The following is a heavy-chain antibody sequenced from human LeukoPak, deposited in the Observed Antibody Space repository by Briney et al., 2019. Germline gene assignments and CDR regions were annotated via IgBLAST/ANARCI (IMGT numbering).Heavy chain of an antibody. CDR2: IYPGDSDT. V-gene: IGHV5-51*01. CDR3: ARGYYYGSGSYYFDY. Sequence: GESLKISCQAVGYRFTTYYIGWVRQMPGKGLEWMGIIYPGDSDTKSRPSFQGPVTISAGKYISTAYLQWSSLKASDTALYFCARGYYYGSGSYYFDYWGQGTLVTVSS. D-gene: IGHD3-10*01. J-gene: IGHJ4*02. CDR1: GYRFTTYY.